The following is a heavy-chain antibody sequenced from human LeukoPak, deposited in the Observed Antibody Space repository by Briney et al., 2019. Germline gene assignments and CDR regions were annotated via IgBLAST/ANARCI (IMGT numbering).Heavy chain of an antibody. CDR2: ISGDGVFA. CDR3: AKDFGRNLGGPCS. CDR1: GFTFSIYT. J-gene: IGHJ5*02. D-gene: IGHD3-10*01. Sequence: PGGSLRLSCVASGFTFSIYTMAWVRQVPGGGLEWVSGISGDGVFAYYADSVKGRFAISRDNSRSTVYLHMSSLRAEDTAVYYCAKDFGRNLGGPCSWGRGTLVTVSS. V-gene: IGHV3-23*01.